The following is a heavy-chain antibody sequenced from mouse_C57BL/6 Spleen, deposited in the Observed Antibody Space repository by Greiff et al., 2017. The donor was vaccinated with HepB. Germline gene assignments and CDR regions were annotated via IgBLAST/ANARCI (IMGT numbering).Heavy chain of an antibody. CDR1: GYSITSGYY. V-gene: IGHV3-6*01. CDR2: ISYDGSN. CDR3: ATLSGDVGYYYAMDY. Sequence: QLQESGPGLVKPSQSLSLTCSVTGYSITSGYYWNWIRQFPGNKLKWMGYISYDGSNNYNPSLKNRISITRYTSKNQFFLKLNSVTTEDTATYYGATLSGDVGYYYAMDYWGQGTSVTVSS. D-gene: IGHD3-2*02. J-gene: IGHJ4*01.